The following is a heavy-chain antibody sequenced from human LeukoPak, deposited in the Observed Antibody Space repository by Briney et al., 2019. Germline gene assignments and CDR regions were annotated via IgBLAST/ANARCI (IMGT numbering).Heavy chain of an antibody. D-gene: IGHD6-13*01. J-gene: IGHJ3*02. CDR2: ITGRT. CDR3: AKAFRDYDSSSYSAFDI. Sequence: PGGSLRLSCAASGFTFSSYAMSWVRQAPGKGLEWVSTITGRTYYADSVKGRFTVSRDNSKNILYLQMSSLRADGTAVYYRAKAFRDYDSSSYSAFDIWGQGTMVTVSS. CDR1: GFTFSSYA. V-gene: IGHV3-23*01.